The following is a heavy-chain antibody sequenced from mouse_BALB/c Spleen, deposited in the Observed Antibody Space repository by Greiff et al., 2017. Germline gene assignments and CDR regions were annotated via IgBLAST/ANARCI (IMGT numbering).Heavy chain of an antibody. CDR2: IRSKSNNYAT. Sequence: EVKLMESGGGLVQPKGSLKLSCAASGFTFNTYAMNWVRQAPGKGLEWVARIRSKSNNYATYYADSVKDRFTISRDDSQSMLYLQMNNLKTEDTAMYYCVRRDAGAMDYWGQGTSVTVSS. CDR1: GFTFNTYA. CDR3: VRRDAGAMDY. V-gene: IGHV10-1*02. J-gene: IGHJ4*01.